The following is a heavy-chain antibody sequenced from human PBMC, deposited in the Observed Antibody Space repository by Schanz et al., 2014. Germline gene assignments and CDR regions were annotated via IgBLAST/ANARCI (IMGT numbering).Heavy chain of an antibody. V-gene: IGHV3-23*01. CDR2: ISSGGGST. Sequence: EVQLLESGGGLVQPGGSLRLSCASSGFSFTTYAMSWVRQAPGKGLEWVSSISSGGGSTYYADSVKGRFTISRDNSKNTLYLQMKSLRAEDTAVYCCARIGDSVFDYWAQGTLVTVSS. J-gene: IGHJ4*02. D-gene: IGHD3-10*01. CDR1: GFSFTTYA. CDR3: ARIGDSVFDY.